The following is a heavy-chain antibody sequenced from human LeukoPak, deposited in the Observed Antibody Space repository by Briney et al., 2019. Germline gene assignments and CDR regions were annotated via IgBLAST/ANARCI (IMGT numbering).Heavy chain of an antibody. CDR1: GYTFSSHG. Sequence: PGGSLRLSCAASGYTFSSHGMTWVRQAPGKGLEWVSTINGPGDNPYYAETVKGRFTISRDNSRNTVYLQMNSLRADDMAIYYCAKVTVCFGCYFDYWGQGILVTVSS. J-gene: IGHJ4*02. V-gene: IGHV3-23*01. CDR2: INGPGDNP. CDR3: AKVTVCFGCYFDY. D-gene: IGHD3-10*02.